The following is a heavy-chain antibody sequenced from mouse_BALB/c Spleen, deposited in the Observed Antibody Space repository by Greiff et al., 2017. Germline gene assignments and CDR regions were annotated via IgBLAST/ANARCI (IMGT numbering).Heavy chain of an antibody. Sequence: DVMLVESGGGLVQPGGSRKLSCAASGFTFSSFGMHWVRQAPEKGLEWVAYISSGSSTIYYADTVKGRFTISRDNPKNTLFLQMTSLRSEDTAMYYCARGAYRYDGTVDYWGQGTTLTVSS. D-gene: IGHD2-14*01. CDR2: ISSGSSTI. J-gene: IGHJ2*01. CDR3: ARGAYRYDGTVDY. CDR1: GFTFSSFG. V-gene: IGHV5-17*02.